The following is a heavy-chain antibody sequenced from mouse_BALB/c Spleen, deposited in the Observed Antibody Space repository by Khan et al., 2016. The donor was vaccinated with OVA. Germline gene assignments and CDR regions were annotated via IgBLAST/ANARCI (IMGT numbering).Heavy chain of an antibody. V-gene: IGHV1-76*01. CDR1: GYNFTSYW. CDR3: ARGGAFYYFAY. Sequence: QVQLKESGAELVRPGTSVKLSCKTSGYNFTSYWIHWVKQRSGQGLEWIARIYPGTDNTYYNEKFKDRATLTADKSSSTAYFQLSSLTSEDSAVFFCARGGAFYYFAYWGQGTTLTVSS. J-gene: IGHJ2*01. CDR2: IYPGTDNT. D-gene: IGHD3-1*01.